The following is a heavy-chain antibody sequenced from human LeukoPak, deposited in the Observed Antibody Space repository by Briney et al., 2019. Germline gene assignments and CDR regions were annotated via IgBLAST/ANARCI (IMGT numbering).Heavy chain of an antibody. CDR1: GGSISSSYW. D-gene: IGHD3-22*01. V-gene: IGHV4-4*02. CDR2: IYHSGST. J-gene: IGHJ4*02. CDR3: ATRVGDSSGYYVIYFDY. Sequence: SGTLSLTCAVSGGSISSSYWWSWVRQPPGKGLEWIGEIYHSGSTNYNPSLKSRVTISVDKSKNQFSLKLNSVTAADTAVYYCATRVGDSSGYYVIYFDYWGQGTLVTVSS.